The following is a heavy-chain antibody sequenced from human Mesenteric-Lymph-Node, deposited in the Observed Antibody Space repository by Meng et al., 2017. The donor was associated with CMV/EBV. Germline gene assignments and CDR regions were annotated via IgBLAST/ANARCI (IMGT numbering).Heavy chain of an antibody. CDR2: IYPGDSDA. CDR3: ARLYSSSSKDDY. V-gene: IGHV5-51*01. CDR1: GYSFTSFW. Sequence: GESLKISCKGSGYSFTSFWLGWVRQMPGRGLEWMGIIYPGDSDARYSPSFQGQVTISVDKSITTAYLQWSSLEASDTAMYFCARLYSSSSKDDYWGQGTLVTFSS. D-gene: IGHD6-6*01. J-gene: IGHJ4*02.